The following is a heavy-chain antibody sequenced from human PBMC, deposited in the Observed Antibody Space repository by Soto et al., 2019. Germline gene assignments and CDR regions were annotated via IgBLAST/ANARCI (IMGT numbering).Heavy chain of an antibody. Sequence: GGSLRLSCAASGFTFSSYSMNWVRQAPGKGLEWVSYISSSRTIYYADSVKGRFTISRDNAKNSLYLQMNSLRAEDTALYYCASGIVGATTYGMDVWGQGITVTVSS. CDR2: ISSSRTI. V-gene: IGHV3-48*04. CDR1: GFTFSSYS. J-gene: IGHJ6*02. CDR3: ASGIVGATTYGMDV. D-gene: IGHD1-26*01.